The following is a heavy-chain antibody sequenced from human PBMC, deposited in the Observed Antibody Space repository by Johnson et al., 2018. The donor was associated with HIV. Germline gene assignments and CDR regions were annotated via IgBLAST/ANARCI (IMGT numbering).Heavy chain of an antibody. J-gene: IGHJ3*02. CDR2: IKSKTEGGTT. CDR3: TTYPNYYDNAFDI. CDR1: GFTFSNAW. V-gene: IGHV3-15*01. Sequence: EVQLVESGGGLVKPGGSLRLSCAASGFTFSNAWMSWVRQAPGKGLEWVGRIKSKTEGGTTDYAAPVKGRFTISRDDSKNTLYLQMNSLKTEDTAGYYCTTYPNYYDNAFDIWGQGTMVTVSS. D-gene: IGHD3-22*01.